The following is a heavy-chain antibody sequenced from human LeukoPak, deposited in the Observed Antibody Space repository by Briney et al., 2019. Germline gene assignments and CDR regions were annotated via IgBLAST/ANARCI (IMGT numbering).Heavy chain of an antibody. CDR3: ARSLLLGSSVDY. CDR2: ISGSSSTI. J-gene: IGHJ4*02. D-gene: IGHD3-22*01. Sequence: GGSLRLSCAASGFTFSSFSMNWVRQAPGKGLEWVSYISGSSSTIYYADSVKGRFTISRDNAKNSLYLQMNSLSDEDTAVYYCARSLLLGSSVDYWGQGTLVTVSS. V-gene: IGHV3-48*02. CDR1: GFTFSSFS.